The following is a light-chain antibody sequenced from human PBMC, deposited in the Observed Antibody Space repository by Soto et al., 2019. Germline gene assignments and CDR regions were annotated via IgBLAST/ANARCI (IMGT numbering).Light chain of an antibody. Sequence: DIQVTQSPSSLSSSVGDRVTITCRASENVDRYVNWYQQIPGKAPSLLISAASTLQSGVPSRFRGSGSVTSFSLTIDSLQPEDFAVYYCQKTYSTPPTFGQGTKVEV. CDR1: ENVDRY. V-gene: IGKV1-39*01. CDR2: AAS. J-gene: IGKJ1*01. CDR3: QKTYSTPPT.